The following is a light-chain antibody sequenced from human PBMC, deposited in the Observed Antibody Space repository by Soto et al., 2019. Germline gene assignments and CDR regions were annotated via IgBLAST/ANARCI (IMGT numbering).Light chain of an antibody. V-gene: IGKV3-15*01. J-gene: IGKJ1*01. CDR3: QQYNNWPMT. CDR2: GAS. CDR1: QSVSSN. Sequence: EIVMTQSPATLSVSPGERATLSCRASQSVSSNLAWYQQKPGQAPRLLIYGASTRATGIPARFTGSGSGTEFTLPISSLQSEDFVVYYCQQYNNWPMTFGQGTKGEIK.